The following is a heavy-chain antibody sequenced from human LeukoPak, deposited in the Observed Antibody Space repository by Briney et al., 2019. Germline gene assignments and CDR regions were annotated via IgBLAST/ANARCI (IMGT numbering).Heavy chain of an antibody. J-gene: IGHJ4*02. Sequence: SETLSLTCAVSGGSISSSNWWSWVRQPPGKGLEWIGEIYHSGSTNYNPSLKSRVTISVDKSENQFSLKLSSVTAADTAVYYCARVSSGATTVDYWGQGTLVTVSS. V-gene: IGHV4-4*02. CDR3: ARVSSGATTVDY. CDR2: IYHSGST. CDR1: GGSISSSNW. D-gene: IGHD1-26*01.